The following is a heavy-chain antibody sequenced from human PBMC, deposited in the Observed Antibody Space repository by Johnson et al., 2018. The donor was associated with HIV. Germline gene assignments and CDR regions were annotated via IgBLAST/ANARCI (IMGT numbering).Heavy chain of an antibody. CDR1: GFTFSSYS. CDR2: ISRSGSTI. Sequence: MQLVESGGGLVQPGGSLRLSCAASGFTFSSYSMHWIRQAPGKGLEWVSYISRSGSTITYADSVQGRFTISRDNTKNSLYLQMNSLRAEDTAVYYCARDQWMAGDAFDIWGQGTVVTVSS. J-gene: IGHJ3*02. CDR3: ARDQWMAGDAFDI. D-gene: IGHD5-24*01. V-gene: IGHV3-48*04.